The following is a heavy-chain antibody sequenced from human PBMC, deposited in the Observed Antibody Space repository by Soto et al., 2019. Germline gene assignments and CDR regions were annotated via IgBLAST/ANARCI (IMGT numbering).Heavy chain of an antibody. V-gene: IGHV3-30*18. Sequence: GGSLRLSCAASGFTFSSYGMHWVRQAPGKGLEWVAVISYDGSNKYYADSVKGRFTISRDNSKNTLYLQMNSLRAEDTAVYYCAKDLSPGVKKMYYFDYWGQGTLVTVSS. CDR3: AKDLSPGVKKMYYFDY. D-gene: IGHD3-10*01. J-gene: IGHJ4*02. CDR2: ISYDGSNK. CDR1: GFTFSSYG.